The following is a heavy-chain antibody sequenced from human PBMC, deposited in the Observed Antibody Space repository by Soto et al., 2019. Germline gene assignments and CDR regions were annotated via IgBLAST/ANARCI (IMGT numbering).Heavy chain of an antibody. D-gene: IGHD3-22*01. V-gene: IGHV4-31*03. CDR2: IYYSGST. Sequence: QVQLQESGPGLVTPSQTLSLTCTVSVGSISSGGYYWSWCRQHPGKGLEWIGYIYYSGSTYYNPSLKSRVTIAVDTSKNQFSLKLSSVTAADTAVYYWARTSYDSSGTAADPWGQGTLVTVSS. J-gene: IGHJ5*02. CDR3: ARTSYDSSGTAADP. CDR1: VGSISSGGYY.